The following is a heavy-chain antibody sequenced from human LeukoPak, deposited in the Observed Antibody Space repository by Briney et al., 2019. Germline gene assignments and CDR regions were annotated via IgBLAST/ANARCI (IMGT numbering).Heavy chain of an antibody. CDR2: IYHSGIT. CDR1: GASISESSHYF. J-gene: IGHJ5*02. V-gene: IGHV4-39*01. CDR3: ASCDILTGYHNWFDP. Sequence: SETLSLTCTVSGASISESSHYFWGWIRQTPGKGLEWIGSIYHSGITYYTPSLKSRLTISVDTSRNQFSLKLSSVSAADTAVYYCASCDILTGYHNWFDPWGQGTLVTVSS. D-gene: IGHD3-9*01.